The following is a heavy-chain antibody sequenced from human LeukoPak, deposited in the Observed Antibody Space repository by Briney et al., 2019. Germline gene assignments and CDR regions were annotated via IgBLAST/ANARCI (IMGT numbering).Heavy chain of an antibody. CDR2: TYYRSKWYN. CDR3: ARDDGYCSSTSCYTPDYYYYGMDV. Sequence: SQTLSLTCAISGDSVSSNSAAWNWIRQSLSRGLEWLGRTYYRSKWYNDYAVSVKSRITINPDTSKNQFSLQLNSVTPEDTAVYYCARDDGYCSSTSCYTPDYYYYGMDVWGQGTTVTVSS. CDR1: GDSVSSNSAA. V-gene: IGHV6-1*01. D-gene: IGHD2-2*02. J-gene: IGHJ6*02.